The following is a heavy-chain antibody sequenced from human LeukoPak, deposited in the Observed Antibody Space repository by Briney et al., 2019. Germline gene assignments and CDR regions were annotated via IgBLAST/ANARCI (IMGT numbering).Heavy chain of an antibody. Sequence: GGSLRLSCAASGFTFSSYAMHWVRQAPGKGLEWVAVISYDGSNKYYADSVKGRFTISRDNSKNTLYLQMNSLRAEDTAVYYCARHYYCADGSCYLANWGQGTLVTVSS. CDR2: ISYDGSNK. J-gene: IGHJ4*02. CDR1: GFTFSSYA. CDR3: ARHYYCADGSCYLAN. V-gene: IGHV3-30-3*01. D-gene: IGHD2-15*01.